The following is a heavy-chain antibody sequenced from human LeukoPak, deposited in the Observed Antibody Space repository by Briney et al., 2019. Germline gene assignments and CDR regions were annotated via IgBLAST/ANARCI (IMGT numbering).Heavy chain of an antibody. CDR1: GGSISSGDYY. CDR2: IYYSGST. V-gene: IGHV4-30-4*01. CDR3: ARDPEYCSGGSCYRYCHAFDI. D-gene: IGHD2-15*01. J-gene: IGHJ3*02. Sequence: SQTLSLTCTVSGGSISSGDYYWSWIRQPPGKGLEWIGYIYYSGSTYYNPSLKSRVTISVDTSKNQFSLKLSSVTAADTAVYYCARDPEYCSGGSCYRYCHAFDIWGQGTMVTVSS.